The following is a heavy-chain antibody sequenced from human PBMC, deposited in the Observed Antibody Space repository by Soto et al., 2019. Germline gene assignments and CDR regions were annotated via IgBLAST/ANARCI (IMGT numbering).Heavy chain of an antibody. D-gene: IGHD6-13*01. V-gene: IGHV4-59*01. Sequence: TSETLSLTCTVSGGSISSYYWSWIRQPPGKGLEWIGYIYYSGSTNYNPSLKSRVTISVDTSKNQFSLKLSSVTAADTAVYYCASSYSSSWYRAHYYYYYYMDVWGKGTTVTVSS. CDR2: IYYSGST. J-gene: IGHJ6*03. CDR1: GGSISSYY. CDR3: ASSYSSSWYRAHYYYYYYMDV.